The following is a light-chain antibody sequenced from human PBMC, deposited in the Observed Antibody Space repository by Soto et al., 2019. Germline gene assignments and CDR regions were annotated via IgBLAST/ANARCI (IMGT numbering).Light chain of an antibody. CDR1: SSNIGAGYD. CDR2: GNS. CDR3: QSYDSRRSGGV. Sequence: QSVLTQPPSVSGAPGQRVTISCTGSSSNIGAGYDVHWYQQLPGTAPKLLIYGNSNRPSGVPDRFSGAKSGTSACLAIPGLRGGGEAEYYCQSYDSRRSGGVFGGGTKVPVL. J-gene: IGLJ3*02. V-gene: IGLV1-40*01.